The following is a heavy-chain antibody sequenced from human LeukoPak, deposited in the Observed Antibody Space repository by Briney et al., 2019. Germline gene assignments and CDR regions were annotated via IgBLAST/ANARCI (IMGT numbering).Heavy chain of an antibody. D-gene: IGHD5-18*01. Sequence: PGGSLRLSCAASGFTFSSYAMHWVRQAPGKGLEWVAVISYDGSNKYYADSVKGRFTISRDNAKNTLYLQMNSLRAEDTAVYYCARGKVQLWTSLMDVWGKGTTVTVSS. CDR1: GFTFSSYA. CDR3: ARGKVQLWTSLMDV. J-gene: IGHJ6*03. V-gene: IGHV3-30*04. CDR2: ISYDGSNK.